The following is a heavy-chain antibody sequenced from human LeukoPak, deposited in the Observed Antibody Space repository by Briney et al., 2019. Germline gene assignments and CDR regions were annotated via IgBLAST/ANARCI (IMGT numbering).Heavy chain of an antibody. J-gene: IGHJ4*02. D-gene: IGHD3-22*01. V-gene: IGHV1-8*01. Sequence: GASVKVSCKASGYTFTSYDINWVRQATGQGLEWMGWMNPNSGNTGYAQKFQGRVTMTRNTSISTAYMELSSLRSEDTAVYYCARVGYYDSSGYYPFDYWGQGTLVTVSS. CDR1: GYTFTSYD. CDR3: ARVGYYDSSGYYPFDY. CDR2: MNPNSGNT.